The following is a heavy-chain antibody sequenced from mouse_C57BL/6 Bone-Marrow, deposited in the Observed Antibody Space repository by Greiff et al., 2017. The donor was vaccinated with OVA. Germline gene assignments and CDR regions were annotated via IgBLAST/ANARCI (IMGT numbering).Heavy chain of an antibody. Sequence: QVQLQQSGAELVRPGASVTLSCKASGYTFTDYEMHWVKQTPVHGLEWIGAIDPETGGTAYNQKFKGKAILTADKSTSTAYMELRSLTSEDSAVYYCTSSYYGSSPYAMDYWGQGTSVTVSS. J-gene: IGHJ4*01. D-gene: IGHD1-1*01. V-gene: IGHV1-15*01. CDR2: IDPETGGT. CDR3: TSSYYGSSPYAMDY. CDR1: GYTFTDYE.